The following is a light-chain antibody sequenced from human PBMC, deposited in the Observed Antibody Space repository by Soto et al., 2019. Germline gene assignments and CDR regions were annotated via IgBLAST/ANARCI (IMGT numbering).Light chain of an antibody. Sequence: QSALTQPPSVSGAPGQRVTISCTGSSSNIGAGYDVHWYQQLPGTAPKLLIYGNSNRPSGVPDRFSGSKSGTSASLAITGLQAEDEADYYCQSYDSSLSGPCVFGTGTKVTVL. J-gene: IGLJ1*01. V-gene: IGLV1-40*01. CDR2: GNS. CDR3: QSYDSSLSGPCV. CDR1: SSNIGAGYD.